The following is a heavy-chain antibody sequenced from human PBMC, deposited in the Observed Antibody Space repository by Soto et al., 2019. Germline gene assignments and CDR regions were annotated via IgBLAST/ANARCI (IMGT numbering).Heavy chain of an antibody. J-gene: IGHJ4*02. CDR1: GFSLSTSRVG. CDR2: IYCDDDK. CDR3: AHRRIERYFDY. Sequence: QITLKDSGPTLVKPTQTLTRPCTISGFSLSTSRVGVGWIRHPPGKALEWLALIYCDDDKRYSPSLKSRLTITTDTSNNKVVLTMNYMDPVDTATYYCAHRRIERYFDYWGQGTLVTVSS. D-gene: IGHD1-1*01. V-gene: IGHV2-5*02.